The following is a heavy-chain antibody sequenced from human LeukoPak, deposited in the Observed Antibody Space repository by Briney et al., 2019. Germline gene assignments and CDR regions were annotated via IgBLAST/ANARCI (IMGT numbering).Heavy chain of an antibody. CDR1: GYSFITYD. CDR3: ARAPRYSSDWYLAH. V-gene: IGHV1-8*01. Sequence: ASVKVSSKASGYSFITYDINWVRQAPGQGLEWMGWMNPNNGTADSAHKFQGRVILTRHTATTTAYLEFSSLKSEDTAMYYCARAPRYSSDWYLAHWGQGTMVIVSS. J-gene: IGHJ4*02. CDR2: MNPNNGTA. D-gene: IGHD6-19*01.